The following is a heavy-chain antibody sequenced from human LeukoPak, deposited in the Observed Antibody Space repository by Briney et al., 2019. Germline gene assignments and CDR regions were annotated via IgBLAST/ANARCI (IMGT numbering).Heavy chain of an antibody. J-gene: IGHJ3*02. Sequence: SETLSLTCTVSGGSISSYYWSWIRQPPVKGLEWIGYIYYSGSTNYNPSLKSRVAISVDTSKNQFSLKLSSVTAADTAVYYCARDSPPLLNAFDIWGQGTMVTVSS. CDR3: ARDSPPLLNAFDI. CDR1: GGSISSYY. V-gene: IGHV4-59*01. CDR2: IYYSGST.